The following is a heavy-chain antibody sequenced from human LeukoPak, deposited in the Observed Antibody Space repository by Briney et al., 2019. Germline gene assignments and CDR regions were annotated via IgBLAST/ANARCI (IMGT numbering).Heavy chain of an antibody. CDR2: ITGYGAT. CDR3: AKGAAAGKVDWFDP. V-gene: IGHV3-23*01. CDR1: GFTLSNFA. Sequence: GGSLRLSCAAYGFTLSNFAMMWVRQAPGTGLRWVSTITGYGATFYADSVRGRFTIFRDTSMNTLFLQMNSLGAEDTAVYYCAKGAAAGKVDWFDPWGQGTLVTVSS. J-gene: IGHJ5*02. D-gene: IGHD6-13*01.